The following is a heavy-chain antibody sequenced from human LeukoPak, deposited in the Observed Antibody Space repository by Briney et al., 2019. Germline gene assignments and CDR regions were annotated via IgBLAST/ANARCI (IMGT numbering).Heavy chain of an antibody. J-gene: IGHJ4*02. V-gene: IGHV4-4*07. CDR3: ARQIASAGTAGFDF. CDR1: GGSISSYY. Sequence: SETLSLTCTASGGSISSYYWSWIRQPAGKGLEWIGRIYSTGSTNYNPSRKSRVTMSVDTSKNQFSLRQRSVTAADTAVYYCARQIASAGTAGFDFWGQEALVTVSS. D-gene: IGHD6-13*01. CDR2: IYSTGST.